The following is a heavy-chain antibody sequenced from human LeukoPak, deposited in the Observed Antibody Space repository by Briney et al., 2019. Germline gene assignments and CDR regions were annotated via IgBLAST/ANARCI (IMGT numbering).Heavy chain of an antibody. Sequence: ASVKVSCKASGYTFTGYYMHWVRQAPGQGLEWMGWINPNSGGTNYAQKFQGRVTMTRDTSISTAYMELSRLRSDDTAVYYCARVSPRYYYDSSGYYEAFDIWGQGTMVTVSS. D-gene: IGHD3-22*01. CDR3: ARVSPRYYYDSSGYYEAFDI. CDR2: INPNSGGT. J-gene: IGHJ3*02. CDR1: GYTFTGYY. V-gene: IGHV1-2*02.